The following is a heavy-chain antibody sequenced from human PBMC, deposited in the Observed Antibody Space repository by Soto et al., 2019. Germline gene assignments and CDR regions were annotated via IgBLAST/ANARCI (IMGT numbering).Heavy chain of an antibody. D-gene: IGHD2-21*01. CDR1: GFTFSSYS. CDR3: ARASLGVVVIALGGY. Sequence: EVQLVESGGGLVQPGGSLRLSCAASGFTFSSYSMNWVRQAPGKGLEWVSYISSGSNTIYYADSVRGGFSISRDNVKNSLYLQMNSLRVEDTAVYYCARASLGVVVIALGGYWGQGTLVTVSS. V-gene: IGHV3-48*01. CDR2: ISSGSNTI. J-gene: IGHJ4*02.